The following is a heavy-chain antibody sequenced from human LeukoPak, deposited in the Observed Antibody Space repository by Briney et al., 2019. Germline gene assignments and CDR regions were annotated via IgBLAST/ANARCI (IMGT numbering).Heavy chain of an antibody. Sequence: SGPTLVKPTQTLTLTCTFSVFSLSTSGVGVGWIRQPPGKALEWLALIYWNDNKLYSPSLKSRLTITKDTSNNQVVLTMTNMDPVDTATYYCAHYGDYRFLYYFDYWGQGTLVTVSP. CDR3: AHYGDYRFLYYFDY. CDR1: VFSLSTSGVG. V-gene: IGHV2-5*01. D-gene: IGHD4-17*01. J-gene: IGHJ4*02. CDR2: IYWNDNK.